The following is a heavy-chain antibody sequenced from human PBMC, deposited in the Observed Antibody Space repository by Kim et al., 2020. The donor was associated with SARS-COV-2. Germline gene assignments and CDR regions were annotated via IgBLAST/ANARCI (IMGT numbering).Heavy chain of an antibody. Sequence: GGSLRLSCAASGFTFSSYSMNWVRQAPGKGLEWVSSISSSSSYIYYADSVKGRFTISRDNAKNSLYLQMNSLRAEDTAVYYCARDHQVEYYFDYWGQGTLVTVSS. J-gene: IGHJ4*02. V-gene: IGHV3-21*01. CDR3: ARDHQVEYYFDY. CDR2: ISSSSSYI. D-gene: IGHD2-15*01. CDR1: GFTFSSYS.